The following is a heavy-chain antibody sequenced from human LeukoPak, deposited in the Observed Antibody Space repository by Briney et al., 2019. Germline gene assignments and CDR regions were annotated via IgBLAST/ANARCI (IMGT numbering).Heavy chain of an antibody. Sequence: GGSLRLSCAASGFTFSSYSMNWVRQAPGKGLEWVSYISSSSSTIYYADSVKGRFTISRDNAKNSLYQQMNSLRAEDTAVHYCARAGKTAAIRYFDWLVPEFDPWGQGTLVTVSS. CDR1: GFTFSSYS. V-gene: IGHV3-48*01. J-gene: IGHJ5*02. CDR3: ARAGKTAAIRYFDWLVPEFDP. CDR2: ISSSSSTI. D-gene: IGHD3-9*01.